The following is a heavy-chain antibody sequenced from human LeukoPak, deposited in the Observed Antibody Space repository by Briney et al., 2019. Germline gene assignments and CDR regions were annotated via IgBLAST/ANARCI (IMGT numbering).Heavy chain of an antibody. CDR2: IYYSGST. CDR1: GGSISSSNW. CDR3: ARVSHGDYYFDY. V-gene: IGHV4-4*02. J-gene: IGHJ4*02. D-gene: IGHD4-17*01. Sequence: PSETLSLTCAVSGGSISSSNWWSWVRQPPGKGLEWIGYIYYSGSTYYNPSLKSRVTISVDTSKNQFSLKLSSVTAADTAVYYCARVSHGDYYFDYWGQGTLVTVSS.